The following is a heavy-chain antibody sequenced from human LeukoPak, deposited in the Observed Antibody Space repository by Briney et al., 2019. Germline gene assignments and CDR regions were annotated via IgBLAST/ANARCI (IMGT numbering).Heavy chain of an antibody. Sequence: SETLSLTCTVSGGSISSYYWSWIRQPAGKGLEWIGRIYTSGSTYYDPSLKSRVTISVDTSKNQFSLKLSSVTAADTAVYYCARLIVVVPAAILYWFDPWGQGTLVTVSS. V-gene: IGHV4-4*07. CDR3: ARLIVVVPAAILYWFDP. J-gene: IGHJ5*02. CDR1: GGSISSYY. CDR2: IYTSGST. D-gene: IGHD2-2*01.